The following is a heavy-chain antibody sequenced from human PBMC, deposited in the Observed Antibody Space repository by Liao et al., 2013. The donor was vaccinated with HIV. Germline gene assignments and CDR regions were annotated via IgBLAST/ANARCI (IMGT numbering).Heavy chain of an antibody. Sequence: QVQLQESGPGLANASQTLSLICTVYGDSIGTDTYYWNWIRQPAGKGLEWIGRFYSSGTSTYNPSLQGRVSMSEDTSKNQFSLKLSSVTSADTAVYFCARLTGDDAFDIWGQGTMVTVSS. D-gene: IGHD7-27*01. J-gene: IGHJ3*02. CDR2: FYSSGTS. CDR3: ARLTGDDAFDI. V-gene: IGHV4-61*02. CDR1: GDSIGTDTYY.